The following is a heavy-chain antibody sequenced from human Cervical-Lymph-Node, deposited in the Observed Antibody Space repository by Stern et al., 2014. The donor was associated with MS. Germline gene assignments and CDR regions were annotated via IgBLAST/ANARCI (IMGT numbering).Heavy chain of an antibody. CDR2: VSHDGNEK. D-gene: IGHD3-16*01. J-gene: IGHJ4*02. CDR3: AKEMGVFGGSMTLDS. V-gene: IGHV3-30*18. CDR1: GFVFSTYG. Sequence: QVQLVESGGGVVQPGRSLRLSCAASGFVFSTYGMHWVRQAPGKGLEWVAAVSHDGNEKCYSDSVKGRFTISRDSSKNTLYLQMNSLRSEDTAVYYCAKEMGVFGGSMTLDSWGQGILVTVSS.